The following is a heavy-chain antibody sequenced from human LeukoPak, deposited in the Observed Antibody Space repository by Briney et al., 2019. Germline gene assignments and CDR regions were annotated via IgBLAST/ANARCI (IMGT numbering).Heavy chain of an antibody. D-gene: IGHD3-22*01. CDR1: GFTFSSYA. Sequence: AGGSLRLSCAASGFTFSSYAMHWVRQAPGKGLEWVAVISYDGSNKYYADSVKGRFTISRDNSKNTLYLQMNSLRAEDTAVYYCARVYYPVGHPFDYWGQGTLVTVSS. CDR3: ARVYYPVGHPFDY. V-gene: IGHV3-30-3*01. J-gene: IGHJ4*02. CDR2: ISYDGSNK.